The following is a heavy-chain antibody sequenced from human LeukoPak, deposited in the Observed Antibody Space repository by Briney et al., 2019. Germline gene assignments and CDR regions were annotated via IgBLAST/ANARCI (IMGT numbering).Heavy chain of an antibody. J-gene: IGHJ5*02. V-gene: IGHV4-59*11. CDR2: IYYSGST. CDR1: GGSISSHY. CDR3: ARTFKVYYGSGSFFWEFDP. Sequence: SETLSLTCTVSGGSISSHYWSWIRQPPGKGLEWIGYIYYSGSTNYNPSLKSRVTISVDTSKNQFSLKLSSVTAADTAVYYCARTFKVYYGSGSFFWEFDPWGQGTLVTVSS. D-gene: IGHD3-10*01.